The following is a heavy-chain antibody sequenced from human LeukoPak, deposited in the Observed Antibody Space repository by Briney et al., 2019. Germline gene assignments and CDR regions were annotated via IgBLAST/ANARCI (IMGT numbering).Heavy chain of an antibody. CDR1: GGSFSGYY. Sequence: SETLSLTCAVYGGSFSGYYWSWIRQPPGKGLEWIGEINHSGSTNYNPSLKSRVTISVDTSKNQFSLKLSSVTAADTAVYYCARAPGDLRGYYYGSGSHGPYNWFDPWGQGTLVTVS. CDR2: INHSGST. J-gene: IGHJ5*02. CDR3: ARAPGDLRGYYYGSGSHGPYNWFDP. V-gene: IGHV4-34*01. D-gene: IGHD3-10*01.